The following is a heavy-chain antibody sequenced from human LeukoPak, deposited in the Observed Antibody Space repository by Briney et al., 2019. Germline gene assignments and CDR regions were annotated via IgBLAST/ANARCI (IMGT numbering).Heavy chain of an antibody. J-gene: IGHJ3*02. CDR3: ARVHYYDSSGHYYEAFDI. CDR1: GGSISSYY. CDR2: IYTSGST. D-gene: IGHD3-22*01. V-gene: IGHV4-4*07. Sequence: SETLSLTCTVSGGSISSYYWSWIRQPAGKGLEWIGRIYTSGSTNYNPSLKSRVTMSVDTSKNQFSLKLSSVTAADTAVYYCARVHYYDSSGHYYEAFDIWGQGTMVTVSS.